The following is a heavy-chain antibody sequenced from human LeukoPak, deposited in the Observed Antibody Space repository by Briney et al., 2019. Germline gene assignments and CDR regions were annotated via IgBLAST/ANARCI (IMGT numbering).Heavy chain of an antibody. J-gene: IGHJ4*02. V-gene: IGHV3-23*01. CDR3: ARRAGAYSHPYDY. Sequence: GGSLRLSCAASGFTFSSYDMSWVRQAPGKGLERVSAISGSGSSTYYAASVKGRFTISRDNSKNTLYLQMNSLRAEDTAVYYCARRAGAYSHPYDYWGQGTLVTVSS. CDR1: GFTFSSYD. CDR2: ISGSGSST. D-gene: IGHD4/OR15-4a*01.